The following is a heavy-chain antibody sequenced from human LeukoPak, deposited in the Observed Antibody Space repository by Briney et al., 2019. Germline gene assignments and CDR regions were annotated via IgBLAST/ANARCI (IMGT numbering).Heavy chain of an antibody. J-gene: IGHJ4*02. Sequence: SVKVSCKASGGTFSSYVISWVRQAPGQRLEWMGGIIPIFGPANYAQKFQGRVTITADESTSTAYMELSSLRSEDTAVYYCARDRGYCSGGSCSARPFDYWGQGTLVTVSS. CDR1: GGTFSSYV. CDR3: ARDRGYCSGGSCSARPFDY. V-gene: IGHV1-69*13. CDR2: IIPIFGPA. D-gene: IGHD2-15*01.